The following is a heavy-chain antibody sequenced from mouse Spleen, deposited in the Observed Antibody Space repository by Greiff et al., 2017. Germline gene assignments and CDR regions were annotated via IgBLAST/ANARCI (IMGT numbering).Heavy chain of an antibody. D-gene: IGHD5-1*01. Sequence: EVQRVESGGGLVKPGGSLKLSCAASGFTFSDYGMHWVRQAPEKGLEWVAYISSGSSTIYYADTVKGRFTISRDNAKNTLFLQMTSLRSEDTAMYYCARQEYLAWFAYWGQGTLVTVSA. CDR1: GFTFSDYG. CDR3: ARQEYLAWFAY. V-gene: IGHV5-17*01. CDR2: ISSGSSTI. J-gene: IGHJ3*01.